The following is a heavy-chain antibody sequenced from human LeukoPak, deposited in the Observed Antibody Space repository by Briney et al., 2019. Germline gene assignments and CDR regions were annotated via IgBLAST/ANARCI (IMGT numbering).Heavy chain of an antibody. CDR2: ISYDGSNK. CDR3: ARSGYSTYNWFDP. V-gene: IGHV3-30-3*01. J-gene: IGHJ5*02. Sequence: GGSLRLSCAASGFTFSSYAMSWVRQAPGKGLEWVAVISYDGSNKYYADSVKGRFTISRDNSKNTLYLQMNSLRAEDTAVYYCARSGYSTYNWFDPWGQGTLVTVSS. CDR1: GFTFSSYA. D-gene: IGHD6-13*01.